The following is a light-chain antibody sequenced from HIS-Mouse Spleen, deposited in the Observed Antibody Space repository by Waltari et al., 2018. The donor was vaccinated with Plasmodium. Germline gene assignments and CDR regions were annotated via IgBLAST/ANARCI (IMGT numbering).Light chain of an antibody. Sequence: DIQMTKSPSTLPASVGDTVPITCRASQSISSWLAWYQQKPGKAPKLLIYKASSLESGVPSRFSGSGSGTEFTLTISSLQPDDFATYYCQQYNSYSWTFGQGTKVEIK. CDR1: QSISSW. V-gene: IGKV1-5*03. CDR2: KAS. CDR3: QQYNSYSWT. J-gene: IGKJ1*01.